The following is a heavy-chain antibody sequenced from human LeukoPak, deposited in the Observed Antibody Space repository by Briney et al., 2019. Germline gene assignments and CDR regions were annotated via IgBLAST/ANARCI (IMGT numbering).Heavy chain of an antibody. CDR2: ISSSGSI. V-gene: IGHV4-61*03. Sequence: SETLSLTCTVSRGSISGSIRSYYWSWLRQPPGKGLEWIGYISSSGSINDNPSLRSRLTISVDTSKNHFFLNLSSVSAADTAVYYCARKQGGTMYDVWGQGTQVTVSS. CDR3: ARKQGGTMYDV. D-gene: IGHD1-7*01. J-gene: IGHJ4*02. CDR1: RGSISGSIRSYY.